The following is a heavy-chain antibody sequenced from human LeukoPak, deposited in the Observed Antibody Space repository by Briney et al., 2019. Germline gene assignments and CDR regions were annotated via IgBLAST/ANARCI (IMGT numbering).Heavy chain of an antibody. CDR2: ISGSGGST. CDR3: AKGGTGYSGYVVDY. V-gene: IGHV3-23*01. J-gene: IGHJ4*02. CDR1: GFTFSSYA. D-gene: IGHD5-12*01. Sequence: PGGSLRLSCAASGFTFSSYAMSSVRQAPGKGLEWVSAISGSGGSTYYADSVKGRFTISRDNSKNTLYLQMNSLRAEETAVYYCAKGGTGYSGYVVDYWGQGTLVTVSS.